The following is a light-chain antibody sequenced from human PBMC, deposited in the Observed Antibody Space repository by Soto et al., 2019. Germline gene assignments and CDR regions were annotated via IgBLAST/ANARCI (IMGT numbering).Light chain of an antibody. V-gene: IGLV2-8*01. CDR1: SSDVGDNNY. CDR3: SSFAGNNNFV. CDR2: EVN. Sequence: QSALTQPPSASGSPGQSGTISCTGTSSDVGDNNYVSWYQQHPGKAPKLIIYEVNKRPSGVPDRFSGSKSGNTASLTVSGLQAEDEADYYCSSFAGNNNFVFGGGTKVTVL. J-gene: IGLJ2*01.